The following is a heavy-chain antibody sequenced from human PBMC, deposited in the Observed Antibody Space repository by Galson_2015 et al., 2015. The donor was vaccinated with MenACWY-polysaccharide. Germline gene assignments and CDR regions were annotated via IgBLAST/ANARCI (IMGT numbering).Heavy chain of an antibody. J-gene: IGHJ5*02. CDR2: IFHRGTT. CDR1: GYSISNGYY. Sequence: SETLSLTCSVSGYSISNGYYWGWIRQPPGKGLEWIGSIFHRGTTYYNPSLKSRVTISIDTSKNQFSLKLSSVTAADTAVYYRARGGGNLGRSFGWFGPWGQGSLATVSS. V-gene: IGHV4-38-2*02. CDR3: ARGGGNLGRSFGWFGP. D-gene: IGHD3-16*01.